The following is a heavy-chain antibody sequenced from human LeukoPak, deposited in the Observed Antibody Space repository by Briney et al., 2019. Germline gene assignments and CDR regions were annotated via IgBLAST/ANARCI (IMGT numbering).Heavy chain of an antibody. CDR3: AIGSSGYYSTHYFDY. Sequence: SETLSLTCTVSGVSISSYYWSWIRQPAGKGLEWIGRFYTAESTDYNPSLRSRVTMSVDTSKNQFSLKLSSVTAADTAVYYCAIGSSGYYSTHYFDYWGQGTLVTVSS. J-gene: IGHJ4*02. CDR2: FYTAEST. D-gene: IGHD3-22*01. V-gene: IGHV4-4*07. CDR1: GVSISSYY.